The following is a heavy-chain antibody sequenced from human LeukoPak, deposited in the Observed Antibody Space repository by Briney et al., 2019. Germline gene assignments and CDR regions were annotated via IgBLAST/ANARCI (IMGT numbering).Heavy chain of an antibody. CDR3: ARAPHYYDSSGTGEFDY. J-gene: IGHJ4*02. Sequence: GASVKVSCKASGGTFSSYAISWVRQAPGQGLEWMGGIIPIFGTANYAQKFQGRVTITADESTSTAYMELSSLRSEDTAVYYCARAPHYYDSSGTGEFDYWGQGTLVTVSS. D-gene: IGHD3-22*01. V-gene: IGHV1-69*13. CDR2: IIPIFGTA. CDR1: GGTFSSYA.